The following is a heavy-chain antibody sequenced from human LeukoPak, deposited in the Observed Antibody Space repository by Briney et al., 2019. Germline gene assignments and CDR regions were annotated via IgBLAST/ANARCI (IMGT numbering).Heavy chain of an antibody. D-gene: IGHD3-22*01. J-gene: IGHJ4*02. CDR1: GGSISSYY. V-gene: IGHV4-59*01. CDR2: IYYSGST. Sequence: PSETLSLTCTVSGGSISSYYWSCIRQPPGKGLEWIGYIYYSGSTNYNPSLKSRVTISVDTSKNQFSLKLSSVTAADTAVYYCASNYYDSSGYFFDYWGQGTLVTVSS. CDR3: ASNYYDSSGYFFDY.